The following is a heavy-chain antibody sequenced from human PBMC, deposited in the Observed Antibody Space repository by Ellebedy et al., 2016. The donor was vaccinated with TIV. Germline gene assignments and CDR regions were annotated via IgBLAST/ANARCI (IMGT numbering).Heavy chain of an antibody. Sequence: AASVKVSCKASGYTFTGYYMHWVRQAPGQGLEWMGWINPNSGGTNYAQKFQGWVTMNRDTSISTAYMELSRLRADDTAVYYCAREGMVVGATSFGRLGFDPWGQGTLVTVSS. CDR1: GYTFTGYY. CDR2: INPNSGGT. J-gene: IGHJ5*02. CDR3: AREGMVVGATSFGRLGFDP. V-gene: IGHV1-2*04. D-gene: IGHD1-26*01.